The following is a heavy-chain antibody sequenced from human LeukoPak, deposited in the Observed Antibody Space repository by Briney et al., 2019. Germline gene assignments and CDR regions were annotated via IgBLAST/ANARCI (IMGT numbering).Heavy chain of an antibody. V-gene: IGHV3-66*04. D-gene: IGHD6-19*01. CDR1: GFIVSNNY. CDR2: TYTSGYT. Sequence: PGGSLRLSCAASGFIVSNNYMSWVRHAPGKGLEWISVTYTSGYTPYTDSVKGRFTVFRDNAKNTLFLQMNSLREEDTAVYYCAKRSPVAVWGQGTLVTVSS. J-gene: IGHJ1*01. CDR3: AKRSPVAV.